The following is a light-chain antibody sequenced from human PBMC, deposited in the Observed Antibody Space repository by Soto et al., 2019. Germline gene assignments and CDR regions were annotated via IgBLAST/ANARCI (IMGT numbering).Light chain of an antibody. CDR3: QQYGSSSWT. CDR1: QSVSSSY. CDR2: GAS. J-gene: IGKJ1*01. Sequence: EIVLTQSPGTLSLSPGERATLSCRASQSVSSSYLAWYQQKPGQAPRLLIYGASSRATGIPDRFSGSGSGTYFTLTISRLKTEDFAVYYCQQYGSSSWTLGQGTKV. V-gene: IGKV3-20*01.